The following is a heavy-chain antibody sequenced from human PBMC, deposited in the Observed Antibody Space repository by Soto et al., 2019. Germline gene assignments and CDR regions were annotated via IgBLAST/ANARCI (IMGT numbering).Heavy chain of an antibody. V-gene: IGHV6-1*01. CDR3: AITVARDYYYKGVDV. CDR1: GESVSTNTAT. CDR2: TYYRSKWFY. J-gene: IGHJ6*02. Sequence: PSQTLSLTCDISGESVSTNTATWDWIRQSPSRGLEWLGRTYYRSKWFYDYAVSVRSRITINPDTSKNQFSLQLSSVTPEDTAVYYCAITVARDYYYKGVDVRAQRTTVTGSS. D-gene: IGHD6-19*01.